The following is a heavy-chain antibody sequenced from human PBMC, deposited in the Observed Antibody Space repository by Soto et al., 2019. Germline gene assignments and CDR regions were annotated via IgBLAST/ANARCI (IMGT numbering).Heavy chain of an antibody. CDR1: GFSLTTSGVG. CDR3: ARSVSRLTLGPLGSFDY. V-gene: IGHV2-5*02. Sequence: QITLKESGPTLVKPTQTLTLTCTLSGFSLTTSGVGVGWIRQPPGKALELLALIYWDDDKRYNPSLKSRPTIAKDTSKNQVVLTMTNMHPVDTATYYCARSVSRLTLGPLGSFDYWGQGALVTVSS. CDR2: IYWDDDK. J-gene: IGHJ4*02. D-gene: IGHD3-16*01.